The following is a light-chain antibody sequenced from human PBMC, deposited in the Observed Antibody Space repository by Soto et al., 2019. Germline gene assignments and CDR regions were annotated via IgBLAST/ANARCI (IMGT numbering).Light chain of an antibody. CDR3: QQYGKLPVT. V-gene: IGKV3-20*01. Sequence: EIVLTQSPGTLSLSPGERATLPCRASQSVKSSYLAWYQHKPGQAPRLLIYGTSSRATGIPDRISGSGSGTEFTLTISRLEPEDFAVYYCQQYGKLPVTFGGGTKVDI. CDR2: GTS. J-gene: IGKJ4*01. CDR1: QSVKSSY.